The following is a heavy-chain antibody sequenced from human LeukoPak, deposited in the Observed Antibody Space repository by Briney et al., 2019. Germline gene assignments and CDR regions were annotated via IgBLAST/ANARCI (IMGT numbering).Heavy chain of an antibody. Sequence: GGSLRLSCAASGFTFSSYAMSWVHPAPGKGLEWVSAISGSGGSTYYADSVKGRFTISRDNSKNTLYLQMNSLRAEDTAVYYCAKDGGELSRSIPFDYWGQGTLVTVSS. CDR2: ISGSGGST. CDR1: GFTFSSYA. D-gene: IGHD3-16*02. CDR3: AKDGGELSRSIPFDY. J-gene: IGHJ4*02. V-gene: IGHV3-23*01.